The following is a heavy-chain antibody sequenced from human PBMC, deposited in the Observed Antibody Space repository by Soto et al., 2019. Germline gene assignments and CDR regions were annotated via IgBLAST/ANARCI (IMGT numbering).Heavy chain of an antibody. CDR1: GFTFSSYG. CDR3: VRFDYGDYVPENFDY. V-gene: IGHV3-30*03. J-gene: IGHJ4*02. CDR2: ISYDGSNK. D-gene: IGHD4-17*01. Sequence: QVQLVESGGGVVQPGRSLRLSCAASGFTFSSYGMHWVRQAPGKGLEWVAVISYDGSNKYYADSVKGRFTISRDNSKNTLYLQMNSLRAEYTAVYYCVRFDYGDYVPENFDYWGQGTLVTVSS.